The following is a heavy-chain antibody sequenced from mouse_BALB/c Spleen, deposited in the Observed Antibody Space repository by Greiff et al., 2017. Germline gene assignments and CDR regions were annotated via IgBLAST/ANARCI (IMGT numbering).Heavy chain of an antibody. D-gene: IGHD3-1*01. J-gene: IGHJ2*01. CDR3: ASWGLFFDY. CDR2: INPSTGYT. Sequence: VQLQQSGAELAKPGASVKMSCKASGYTFTSYWMHWVKQRPGQGLEWIGYINPSTGYTEYNQKFKDKATLTADKSSSTAYMQLSSLTSEDSAVYYCASWGLFFDYWGQGTTLTVSS. CDR1: GYTFTSYW. V-gene: IGHV1-7*01.